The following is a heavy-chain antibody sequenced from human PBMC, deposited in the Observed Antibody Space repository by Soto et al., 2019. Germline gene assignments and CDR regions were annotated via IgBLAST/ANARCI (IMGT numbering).Heavy chain of an antibody. J-gene: IGHJ4*02. CDR2: IYSGGNT. CDR3: AKDRRVVAVAAPFDY. CDR1: GFIVSGNY. V-gene: IGHV3-66*02. Sequence: PGGSLRLSCAASGFIVSGNYMGWVRQAPGKGLEWVSVIYSGGNTYYADSVKGRFTISRDNSKNTLYLQMNSRRAEDTAVYYCAKDRRVVAVAAPFDYWGQGTLVTVSS. D-gene: IGHD6-19*01.